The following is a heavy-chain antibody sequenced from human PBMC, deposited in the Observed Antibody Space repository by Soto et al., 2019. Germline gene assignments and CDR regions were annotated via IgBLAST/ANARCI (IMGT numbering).Heavy chain of an antibody. D-gene: IGHD3-3*02. CDR3: DRDNILVILYGGMDV. CDR2: IYYSEST. Sequence: LSGGSTRGSDYYLSWIRKPPGKAVEWIEYIYYSESTYYNQSLKSRVTISVDTSKNQLYLKLSSVTAADTAAYSCDRDNILVILYGGMDVWGQGTTVTVYS. CDR1: GGSTRGSDYY. V-gene: IGHV4-30-4*01. J-gene: IGHJ6*02.